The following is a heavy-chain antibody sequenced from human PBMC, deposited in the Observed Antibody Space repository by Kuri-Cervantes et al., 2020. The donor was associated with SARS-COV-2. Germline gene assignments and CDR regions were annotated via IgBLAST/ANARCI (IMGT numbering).Heavy chain of an antibody. CDR3: AKVSDSMTTVTTLGV. CDR2: ISRSGT. J-gene: IGHJ4*02. CDR1: GFTFSSYS. V-gene: IGHV3-23*01. D-gene: IGHD4-17*01. Sequence: GGSLRLSCAASGFTFSSYSMNWVRQAPGKGLEWVSAISRSGTYYADSVKGRFTISRDNSKNTLYLQMNSLRAEDTAVYYCAKVSDSMTTVTTLGVWGQGTLVTVSS.